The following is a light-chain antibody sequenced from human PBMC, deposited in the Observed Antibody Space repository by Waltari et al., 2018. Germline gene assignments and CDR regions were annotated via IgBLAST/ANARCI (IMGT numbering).Light chain of an antibody. Sequence: QSALTQSAFVSGSPGQTITITCTGTGSDIRGYNFSSWYQHYPGKAPKLIMFDVTKRPSGVSNRFSGSKSGNTASLTISGLQAEDEADYYCCSYTTSSTWVFGGGTKLTV. CDR2: DVT. CDR1: GSDIRGYNF. CDR3: CSYTTSSTWV. J-gene: IGLJ3*02. V-gene: IGLV2-14*03.